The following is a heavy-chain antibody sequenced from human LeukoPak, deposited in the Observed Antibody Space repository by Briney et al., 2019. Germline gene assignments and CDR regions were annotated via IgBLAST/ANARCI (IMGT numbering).Heavy chain of an antibody. CDR3: AKSPYSSSVRVDY. Sequence: ETLSLTCTVSGGSISSYYWSWVRQAPGKGLGWVSAISGSGGSTYYADSVKGRFTISRDNSKNTLYLQMNSLRAEDTAVYYCAKSPYSSSVRVDYWGQGTLVTVSS. D-gene: IGHD6-6*01. V-gene: IGHV3-23*01. J-gene: IGHJ4*02. CDR2: ISGSGGST. CDR1: GGSISSYY.